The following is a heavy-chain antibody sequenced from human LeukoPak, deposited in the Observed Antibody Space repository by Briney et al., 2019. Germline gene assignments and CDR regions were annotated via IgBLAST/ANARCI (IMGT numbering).Heavy chain of an antibody. J-gene: IGHJ6*02. V-gene: IGHV4-34*01. CDR1: GGSFSGYY. CDR3: ARHVYSSSWYIYYYGMDV. CDR2: INHSGST. D-gene: IGHD6-13*01. Sequence: SETLSLTCAVCGGSFSGYYWSWIRQPPGKGLEWIGEINHSGSTNYNPSLKSRVTISVDTSKNQFSLKLSSVTAADTAVYYCARHVYSSSWYIYYYGMDVWGQGTTVTVSS.